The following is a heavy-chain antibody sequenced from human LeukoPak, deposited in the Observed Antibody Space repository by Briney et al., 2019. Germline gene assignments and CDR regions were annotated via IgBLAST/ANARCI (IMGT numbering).Heavy chain of an antibody. CDR1: GDSVSGNSAA. CDR2: TYYRSKWYN. CDR3: ARGNMWDYRRYYYYMDV. J-gene: IGHJ6*03. V-gene: IGHV6-1*01. Sequence: SQTLSLTCAISGDSVSGNSAAWNWIRQSPSRGLEWLGRTYYRSKWYNDYAVSVKSRITINPDTSKNQFSLKLNSVTAADTAIYYCARGNMWDYRRYYYYMDVWGKGTTVTVSS. D-gene: IGHD4-11*01.